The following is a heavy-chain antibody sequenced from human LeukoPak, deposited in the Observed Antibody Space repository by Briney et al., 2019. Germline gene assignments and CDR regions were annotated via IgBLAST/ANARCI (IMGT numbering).Heavy chain of an antibody. CDR2: ILSGGAYT. CDR3: ARARSPSDH. J-gene: IGHJ4*02. CDR1: GFTFSDYS. Sequence: GGYLRLSCAASGFTFSDYSMNWVRQAPGKGLEWVSSILSGGAYTYYADSVKGRFTISRDDAKNSLYLQMNSLRVEDTAMYYCARARSPSDHWGQATLVTVPS. V-gene: IGHV3-21*01.